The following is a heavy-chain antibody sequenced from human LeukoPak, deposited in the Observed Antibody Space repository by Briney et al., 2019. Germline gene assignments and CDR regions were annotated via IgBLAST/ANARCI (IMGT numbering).Heavy chain of an antibody. CDR2: IYHSGST. D-gene: IGHD3-22*01. Sequence: NPSETLSLTCAVSGGSISSGGYSWSWIRQPPGKGLEWIGYIYHSGSTYYNPSLKSRVTISVDRSKNQFSLKLNSVTAADTAVYHCARVNLGDSSGYYFDYWGQGTLVTVSS. V-gene: IGHV4-30-2*01. CDR3: ARVNLGDSSGYYFDY. CDR1: GGSISSGGYS. J-gene: IGHJ4*02.